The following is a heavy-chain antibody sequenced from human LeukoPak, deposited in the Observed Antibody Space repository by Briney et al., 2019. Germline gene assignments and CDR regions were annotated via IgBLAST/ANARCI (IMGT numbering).Heavy chain of an antibody. Sequence: PGGSLRLSCAASGFTFSSYAMSWVRQAPGKGLEWVSAISGSGGSTYYADSVKGRFTISRDNSKNTLYLQTNSLRAEDTAVYYCAKDSFYEAGLRYFDWLSTNYYYGMDVWGQGTTVTVSS. D-gene: IGHD3-9*01. CDR3: AKDSFYEAGLRYFDWLSTNYYYGMDV. CDR1: GFTFSSYA. J-gene: IGHJ6*02. CDR2: ISGSGGST. V-gene: IGHV3-23*01.